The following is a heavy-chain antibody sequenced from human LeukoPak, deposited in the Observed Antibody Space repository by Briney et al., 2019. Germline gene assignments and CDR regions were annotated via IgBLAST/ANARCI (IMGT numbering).Heavy chain of an antibody. CDR1: GFTFSSYA. J-gene: IGHJ4*02. V-gene: IGHV3-23*01. D-gene: IGHD3-9*01. CDR2: ISGSGGST. Sequence: PGGSLRLSCAASGFTFSSYAMSWARQAPGKGLEWVSAISGSGGSTYYADSVKGRFTISRDNSKNTLYLQMNSLRAEDTAVYYCAKDDHWRRVYDILTGYDYWGQGTLVTVSS. CDR3: AKDDHWRRVYDILTGYDY.